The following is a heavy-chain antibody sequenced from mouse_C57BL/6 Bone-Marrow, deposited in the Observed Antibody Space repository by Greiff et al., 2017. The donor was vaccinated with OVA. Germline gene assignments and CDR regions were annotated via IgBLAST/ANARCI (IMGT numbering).Heavy chain of an antibody. D-gene: IGHD1-1*01. J-gene: IGHJ3*01. CDR2: IDPSDSYT. CDR3: AREYYGSSDWFAY. CDR1: GYTFTSYW. Sequence: QVQLPQPGAALFMPVAPVKLSCKASGYTFTSYWMHWVKQRPGQGLEWIGEIDPSDSYTNYNQKFKGKSTLTVDKSSSTAYMQLSSLTSEDSAVYYCAREYYGSSDWFAYWGQGTLVTVSA. V-gene: IGHV1-69*01.